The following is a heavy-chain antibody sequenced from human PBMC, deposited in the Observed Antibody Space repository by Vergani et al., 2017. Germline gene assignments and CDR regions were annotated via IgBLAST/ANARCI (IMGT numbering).Heavy chain of an antibody. CDR2: INHSGST. Sequence: QVQLQESGPGLVKPSETLSLTCAVSGYSISSGYYWGWFRQPPGKGLVWIGEINHSGSTNYNPSLKSRVTISVDTSKNQFSLWLSSATAADTAVYYCARGIAAKDYWGQGTLVTVSS. CDR3: ARGIAAKDY. J-gene: IGHJ4*02. V-gene: IGHV4-38-2*01. CDR1: GYSISSGYY. D-gene: IGHD6-13*01.